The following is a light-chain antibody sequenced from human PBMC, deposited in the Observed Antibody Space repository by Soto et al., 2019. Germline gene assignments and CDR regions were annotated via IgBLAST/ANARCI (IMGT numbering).Light chain of an antibody. CDR1: QSVNTY. V-gene: IGKV3-11*01. J-gene: IGKJ1*01. CDR2: DAS. Sequence: EIVLTQSPATLSLSPGERVSLSCRASQSVNTYFAWYQQKPGQAPRLLIYDASSRPTGIPARFSGSGSGTDFTLTISSLQPEDFAIYYCQQRSSWPRTFGHGTRVEIK. CDR3: QQRSSWPRT.